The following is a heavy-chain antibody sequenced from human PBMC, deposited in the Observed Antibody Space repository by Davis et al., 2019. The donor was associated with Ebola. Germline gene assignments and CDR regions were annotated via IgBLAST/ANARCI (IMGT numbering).Heavy chain of an antibody. J-gene: IGHJ4*02. V-gene: IGHV3-48*01. CDR2: ISSSSSTI. CDR1: GFTFSSYS. Sequence: GESLKISCAASGFTFSSYSMNWVRQAPGKGLEWVSYISSSSSTIYYADSVKGRFTISRDNSKNTLYLQMNSLRAEDTAVYYCAKDRGVRGALFRYYFDYWGQGTLVTVSS. CDR3: AKDRGVRGALFRYYFDY. D-gene: IGHD3-10*01.